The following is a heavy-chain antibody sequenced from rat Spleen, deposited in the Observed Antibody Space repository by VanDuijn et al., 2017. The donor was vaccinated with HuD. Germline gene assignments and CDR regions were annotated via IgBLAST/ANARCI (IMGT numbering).Heavy chain of an antibody. Sequence: EVQLVESGGGLVQPGRSLKLSCAASGFTFSDYYMAWVRQAPKKGLEWVASISYEGSSTYYGDSVKGRFTISRDNAKSTLYLQMNSLRSEDTATYYCASEGMGWGQGVMVTVSS. CDR2: ISYEGSST. D-gene: IGHD1-11*01. CDR3: ASEGMG. V-gene: IGHV5-22*01. J-gene: IGHJ2*01. CDR1: GFTFSDYY.